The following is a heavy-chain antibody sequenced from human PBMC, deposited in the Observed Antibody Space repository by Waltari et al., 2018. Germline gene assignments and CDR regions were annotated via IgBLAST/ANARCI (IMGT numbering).Heavy chain of an antibody. V-gene: IGHV3-21*01. D-gene: IGHD4-17*01. Sequence: EVQLVESGGGLVKPGGSLRPSCAPSGFTFRNYSMNWVRQAPGKGLEWVSSISRSSIYKFYADSVKGRFTISRDNAKNSLYLQMNSLRTEDTAVYYCARGTVTTNYYYMDVWGKGTTVTVSS. CDR2: ISRSSIYK. CDR3: ARGTVTTNYYYMDV. CDR1: GFTFRNYS. J-gene: IGHJ6*03.